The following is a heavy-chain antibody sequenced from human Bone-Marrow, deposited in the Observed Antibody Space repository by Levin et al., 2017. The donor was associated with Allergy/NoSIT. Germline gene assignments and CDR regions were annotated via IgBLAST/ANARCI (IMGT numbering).Heavy chain of an antibody. V-gene: IGHV3-11*01. CDR2: IATTDGFI. Sequence: RSGGSLRLSCTASGFTFSDNYVTWIRQTPGKGLERLSSIATTDGFIYYPDSVTGRFTISRDNAKSSLYLQMTNLRAEDTAVYYCARVSVPVPGRGYFDFWGQGTLVTVSS. J-gene: IGHJ4*02. CDR3: ARVSVPVPGRGYFDF. CDR1: GFTFSDNY. D-gene: IGHD1-1*01.